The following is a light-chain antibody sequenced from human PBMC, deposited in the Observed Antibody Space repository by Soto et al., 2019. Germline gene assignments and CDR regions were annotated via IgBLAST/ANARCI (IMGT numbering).Light chain of an antibody. J-gene: IGKJ2*01. CDR2: GAS. CDR1: RSVSSSY. Sequence: EIVLTQSPGTLSLSPGERATLSCRASRSVSSSYLAWYQQKPGQAPRLLMYGASSRATGIPDRFSGGGSATDFTLTISRLEPEDFAVYYCQPYGSSPYTFGQGTKLEIK. V-gene: IGKV3-20*01. CDR3: QPYGSSPYT.